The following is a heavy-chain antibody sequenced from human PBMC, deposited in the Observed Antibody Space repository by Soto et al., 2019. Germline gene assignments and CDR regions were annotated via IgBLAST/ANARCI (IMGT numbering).Heavy chain of an antibody. V-gene: IGHV1-69*05. CDR2: IIPIFHTA. Sequence: ASVTVSCKASGGTFSSYAMDWVRQAPGHGLEWMGGIIPIFHTANYAQKFQGRVTMTRDTSTSTVYMEMSSLRSEDTAVYYCARISDSRSQEEDYWGQGTLVTVSS. CDR1: GGTFSSYA. J-gene: IGHJ4*02. CDR3: ARISDSRSQEEDY. D-gene: IGHD3-22*01.